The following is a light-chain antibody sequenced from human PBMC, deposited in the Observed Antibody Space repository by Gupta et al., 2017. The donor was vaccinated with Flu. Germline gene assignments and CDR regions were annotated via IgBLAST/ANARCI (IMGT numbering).Light chain of an antibody. CDR1: SSDVGSYNL. Sequence: SITISCTGTSSDVGSYNLVSWYQQHPGKAPKLMIYEVSKRPSGVSNRFSGSKSGNTASLTISGLKAEDEADYYCCSYAGSSTYVFGTGTKVTVL. CDR3: CSYAGSSTYV. J-gene: IGLJ1*01. CDR2: EVS. V-gene: IGLV2-23*02.